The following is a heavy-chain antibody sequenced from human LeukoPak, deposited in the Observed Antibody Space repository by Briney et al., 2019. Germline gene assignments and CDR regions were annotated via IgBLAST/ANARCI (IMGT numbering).Heavy chain of an antibody. CDR3: ARVTSGLDY. CDR1: GGSIRSYY. D-gene: IGHD3-10*01. V-gene: IGHV4-59*01. Sequence: SETLSLTCTVSGGSIRSYYWSWIRQPPGKGLEWIGFIYYSRSTSYNPSLKSRVTMSVDTSKNQFSLKLSSVTAADTAVYYCARVTSGLDYWGQGTLVTVSS. J-gene: IGHJ4*02. CDR2: IYYSRST.